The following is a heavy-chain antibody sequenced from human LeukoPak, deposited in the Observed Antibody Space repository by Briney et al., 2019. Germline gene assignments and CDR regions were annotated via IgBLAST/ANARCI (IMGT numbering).Heavy chain of an antibody. CDR3: ARGADSSGYYSIFYFDY. J-gene: IGHJ4*02. V-gene: IGHV4-39*07. CDR2: ISYSGST. Sequence: SETLSLACNVSGGSISSSSYYWAWIRQPPGKGLEWIGSISYSGSTFYNPSLKSRVTISVDTSKNQFSLKLSSVTAADTAVYYCARGADSSGYYSIFYFDYWGQGTLVTVSS. D-gene: IGHD3-22*01. CDR1: GGSISSSSYY.